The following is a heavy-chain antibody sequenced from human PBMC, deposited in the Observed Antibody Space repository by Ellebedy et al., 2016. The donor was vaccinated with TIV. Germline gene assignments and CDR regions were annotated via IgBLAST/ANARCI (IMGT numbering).Heavy chain of an antibody. J-gene: IGHJ1*01. CDR3: AKDRTVYYLDNSFYPFGYLQE. CDR1: GFTFSSYG. Sequence: GGSLRLSCAASGFTFSSYGMHWVRQAPGKGLEWVAIISYDGSNKYYSDSVKGRLTIYRYNSQNILYLEMNSLRAEDTAVYYCAKDRTVYYLDNSFYPFGYLQEWGLGTLVTVSS. V-gene: IGHV3-30*18. D-gene: IGHD3-22*01. CDR2: ISYDGSNK.